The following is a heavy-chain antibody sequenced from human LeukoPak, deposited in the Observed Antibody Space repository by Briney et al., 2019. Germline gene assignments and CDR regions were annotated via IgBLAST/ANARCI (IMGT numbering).Heavy chain of an antibody. CDR1: GITLSNYG. V-gene: IGHV3-23*01. CDR2: ISYRGGRT. CDR3: AERCVVIRVILGVFHKEAYYFDA. Sequence: GGSLRFSCAGTGITLSNYGMSWVRQAPGKGLEWVAGISYRGGRTNYEDFVKGRFTISRDNPKKTLNLQMNTLKAEDKAGYCCAERCVVIRVILGVFHKEAYYFDAWGQGALVTVS. J-gene: IGHJ4*02. D-gene: IGHD3-22*01.